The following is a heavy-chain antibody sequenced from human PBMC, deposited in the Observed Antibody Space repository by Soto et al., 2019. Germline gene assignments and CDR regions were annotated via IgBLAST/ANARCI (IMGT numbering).Heavy chain of an antibody. CDR3: VRDMRPVPWYGGISSAFDM. D-gene: IGHD3-10*01. CDR2: TKTDGTT. Sequence: GGSLRLSCAASGFTFSRHWIHWVRQAPGQGLVWVSRTKTDGTTSFADSVRGRFTISRDNAENTLYLQMNSLRAEDTAVYYCVRDMRPVPWYGGISSAFDMWGQGTMVTVSS. V-gene: IGHV3-74*01. CDR1: GFTFSRHW. J-gene: IGHJ3*02.